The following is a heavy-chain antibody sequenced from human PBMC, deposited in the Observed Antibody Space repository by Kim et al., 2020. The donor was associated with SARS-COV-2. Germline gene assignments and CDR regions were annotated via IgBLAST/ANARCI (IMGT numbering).Heavy chain of an antibody. CDR3: TRAKVATNAFDS. D-gene: IGHD1-1*01. V-gene: IGHV3-74*01. Sequence: YADSVNGRFTVSRDNAKNTLYLQMNRLRADDTAVYYCTRAKVATNAFDSWGQGILVTVSS. J-gene: IGHJ4*02.